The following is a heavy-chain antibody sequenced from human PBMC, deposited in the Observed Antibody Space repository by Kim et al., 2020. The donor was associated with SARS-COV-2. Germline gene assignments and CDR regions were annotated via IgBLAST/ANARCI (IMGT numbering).Heavy chain of an antibody. J-gene: IGHJ6*03. Sequence: SVKVSCKASGGTFSSYAINWVRQAPGQGLEWMGGIIPIFGTANYAQKFQGRVTITADESTSTAYMELSSLRSEDTAVYYCAGLWFRELFPGYYCMDVWGKGTTVTVSS. D-gene: IGHD3-10*01. CDR2: IIPIFGTA. CDR3: AGLWFRELFPGYYCMDV. V-gene: IGHV1-69*13. CDR1: GGTFSSYA.